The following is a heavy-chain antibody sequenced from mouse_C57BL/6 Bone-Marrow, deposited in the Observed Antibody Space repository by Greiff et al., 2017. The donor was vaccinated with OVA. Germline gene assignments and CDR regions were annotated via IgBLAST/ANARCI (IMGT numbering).Heavy chain of an antibody. V-gene: IGHV5-17*01. Sequence: EVMLVESGGGLVKPGGSLKLSCAASGFTFSDYGMHWVRQAPETGLEWVAYISSGSSTIYYADTVKGRFTISRDNAKNTLFLQMTSLRAEDTAMYYCARMGYGSSFAYWGQGTLVTVSA. CDR1: GFTFSDYG. CDR3: ARMGYGSSFAY. J-gene: IGHJ3*01. D-gene: IGHD1-1*01. CDR2: ISSGSSTI.